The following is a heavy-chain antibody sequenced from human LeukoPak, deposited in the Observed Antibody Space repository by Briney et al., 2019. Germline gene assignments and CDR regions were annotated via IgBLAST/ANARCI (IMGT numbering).Heavy chain of an antibody. CDR1: GGSISSGSYY. J-gene: IGHJ5*02. V-gene: IGHV4-61*02. Sequence: SETLSLTCTVSGGSISSGSYYWNWIRQPAGKGLEWIGRIYTSGSTNYNPSLKSRVTISVDTSKNQFSLKLRSVTAAGTAVYYCAREGLNMVRGVIPKEAWGWFDPWGQGTLVTVSS. CDR3: AREGLNMVRGVIPKEAWGWFDP. D-gene: IGHD3-10*01. CDR2: IYTSGST.